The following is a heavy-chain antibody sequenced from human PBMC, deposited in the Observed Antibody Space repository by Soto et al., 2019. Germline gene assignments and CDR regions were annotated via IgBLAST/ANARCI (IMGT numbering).Heavy chain of an antibody. CDR3: ARDAKTINSSSWYEYFGSLHDAFDI. CDR2: ISASGSST. D-gene: IGHD6-13*01. J-gene: IGHJ3*02. V-gene: IGHV3-23*01. Sequence: PGGSLRLSCAASGFTFSTYAMSWVRQAPGKGLEWASSISASGSSTYYADSVKGRFTISRDNSKNSLYLQMNSLRAEDTAVYYCARDAKTINSSSWYEYFGSLHDAFDIWGQGTMVTVSS. CDR1: GFTFSTYA.